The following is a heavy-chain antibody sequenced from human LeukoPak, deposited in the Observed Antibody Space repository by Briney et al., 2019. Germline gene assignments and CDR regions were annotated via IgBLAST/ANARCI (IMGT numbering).Heavy chain of an antibody. V-gene: IGHV1-18*01. CDR3: ARDQEDYDFWSEDAFDI. J-gene: IGHJ3*02. CDR2: ISAYNGNT. D-gene: IGHD3-3*01. Sequence: ASVKVSCKASGYTFTSYGISWVRQAPGQGLEWMGWISAYNGNTNYVQKLQGRVTMTTDTSTSTAYMELRSLRSDDTAVYYCARDQEDYDFWSEDAFDIWGQGTMVTVSS. CDR1: GYTFTSYG.